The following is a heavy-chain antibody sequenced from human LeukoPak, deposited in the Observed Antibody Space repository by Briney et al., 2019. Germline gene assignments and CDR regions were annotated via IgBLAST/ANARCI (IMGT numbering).Heavy chain of an antibody. D-gene: IGHD2-15*01. V-gene: IGHV4-61*02. CDR2: IYLSGNT. CDR1: GGSISSDVYY. J-gene: IGHJ5*02. Sequence: SETLSLTCTVSGGSISSDVYYWSWIRQPAGKGLEWLGRIYLSGNTNYNLSLKSRLTISVDTSKNQFSLKLSPVTAADTAVYYCAGTRRYCSGGSCYNWFDPWGQGALVTVSS. CDR3: AGTRRYCSGGSCYNWFDP.